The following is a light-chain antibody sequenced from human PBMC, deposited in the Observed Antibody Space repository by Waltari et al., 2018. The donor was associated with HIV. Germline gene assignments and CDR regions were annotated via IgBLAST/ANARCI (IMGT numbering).Light chain of an antibody. V-gene: IGLV1-44*01. CDR3: ASWDDNLNHWV. CDR1: NSNVGNNF. Sequence: QSVLTQTPSASRAPGQRILMSCSGTNSNVGNNFVSWFQQVSGGAPKLVIYRNDLRPSGVPARFSAAKSGSTASLAIAGLQSDDEAEYFCASWDDNLNHWVFGGGTKLTV. J-gene: IGLJ3*02. CDR2: RND.